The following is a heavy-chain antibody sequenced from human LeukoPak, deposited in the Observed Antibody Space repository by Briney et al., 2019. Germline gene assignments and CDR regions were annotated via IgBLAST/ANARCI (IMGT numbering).Heavy chain of an antibody. CDR3: ARDRTHYYESSGYYSRWAY. Sequence: GASVKVSCKASGYTFTSYFMYWVRQAPGQGLEWMGLINPRGGNTRYAQKFQGRVTMTRDTSTSTVYMELSSLRSEDTAMYYCARDRTHYYESSGYYSRWAYWGQGTLVTVSS. V-gene: IGHV1-46*01. D-gene: IGHD3-22*01. CDR2: INPRGGNT. CDR1: GYTFTSYF. J-gene: IGHJ4*02.